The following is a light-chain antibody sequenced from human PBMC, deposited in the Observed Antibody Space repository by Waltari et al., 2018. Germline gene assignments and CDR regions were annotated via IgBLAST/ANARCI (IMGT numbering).Light chain of an antibody. V-gene: IGLV2-23*01. CDR1: LGTSNL. J-gene: IGLJ1*01. CDR2: HSS. CDR3: CSNNEGHTHV. Sequence: QSALTQPASVSGSPGQSVTITCTGALGTSNLVSWYQQLPGTVPNIILYHSSERPSGTSIRFSGSRSGNTASLTISGLQSEDEADYYCCSNNEGHTHVFGTGTRVTVL.